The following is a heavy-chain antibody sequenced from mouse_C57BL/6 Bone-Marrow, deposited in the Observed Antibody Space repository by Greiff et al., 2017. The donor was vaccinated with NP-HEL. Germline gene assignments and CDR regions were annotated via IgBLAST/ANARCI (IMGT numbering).Heavy chain of an antibody. CDR1: GYTFTSYW. Sequence: QVQLQQSGAELVMPGASVKLSCKASGYTFTSYWMHWVKQRPGQGLEWLGEIDPSDSSTNYNQKFKGKSTLTVDKSSSTAYMQLSSLTSEDSAVYYCARNYGSSYGAYWGQGTLVTVSA. CDR2: IDPSDSST. CDR3: ARNYGSSYGAY. V-gene: IGHV1-69*01. D-gene: IGHD1-1*01. J-gene: IGHJ3*01.